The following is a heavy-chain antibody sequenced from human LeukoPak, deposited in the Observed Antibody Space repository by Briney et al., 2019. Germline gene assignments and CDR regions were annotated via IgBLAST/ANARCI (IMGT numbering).Heavy chain of an antibody. V-gene: IGHV3-21*01. D-gene: IGHD3-10*01. CDR1: GFPFRSFS. J-gene: IGHJ4*02. CDR3: ARAEGSGSSFDY. CDR2: ISSSSTYI. Sequence: GGSLRLSCVASGFPFRSFSMNRVRQAPGKGLEWVSSISSSSTYIYYADSVKGRFTISRDNAKNSLYLQMNSLRVEDTAVYYCARAEGSGSSFDYWGQGTLVTVSS.